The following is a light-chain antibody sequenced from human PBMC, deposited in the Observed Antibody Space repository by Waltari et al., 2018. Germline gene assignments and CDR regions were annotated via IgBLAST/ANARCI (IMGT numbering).Light chain of an antibody. V-gene: IGKV4-1*01. J-gene: IGKJ2*01. CDR1: KSLLYSSNNRKY. Sequence: DIVMTQSPDSLAGSLGERATINCKSRKSLLYSSNNRKYLAWYQQKPGQPPKLLIHWASTRDSGVPDRFSGSGSGTDFTLTISSLQAEDVAIYYCQQYYSAPYTFGRGTKLEIK. CDR3: QQYYSAPYT. CDR2: WAS.